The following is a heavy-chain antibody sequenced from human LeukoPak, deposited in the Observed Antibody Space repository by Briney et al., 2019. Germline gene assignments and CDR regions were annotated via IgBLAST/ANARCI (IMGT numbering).Heavy chain of an antibody. CDR2: ISGSGGST. Sequence: PGGSLRLSCAASGLTFSNYWMSWVRQAPGKGLEWVSAISGSGGSTYYADSVKGRFTISRDNSKNTLYLQMNSLRAEDTAVYYCARDYGDYGLAPYWGQGTLVTVSS. CDR3: ARDYGDYGLAPY. J-gene: IGHJ4*02. D-gene: IGHD4-17*01. V-gene: IGHV3-23*01. CDR1: GLTFSNYW.